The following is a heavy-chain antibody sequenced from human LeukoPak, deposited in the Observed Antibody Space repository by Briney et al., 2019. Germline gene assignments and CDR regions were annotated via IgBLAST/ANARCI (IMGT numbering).Heavy chain of an antibody. J-gene: IGHJ4*02. D-gene: IGHD3-9*01. Sequence: ASVKVSCKASGYTFTGYYMHWVRQAPGQGLEWMGWINPNSGDTKYAQKFQGRVTMTRDTSISTAYMELSRLRSDDTAVYYCARAPHYNILTGYRLFDYWGQGTLVTVSS. CDR3: ARAPHYNILTGYRLFDY. CDR2: INPNSGDT. CDR1: GYTFTGYY. V-gene: IGHV1-2*02.